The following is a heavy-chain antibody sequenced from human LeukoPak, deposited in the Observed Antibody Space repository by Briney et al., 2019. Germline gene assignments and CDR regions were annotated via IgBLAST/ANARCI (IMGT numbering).Heavy chain of an antibody. V-gene: IGHV3-23*01. J-gene: IGHJ4*02. Sequence: PGGSLRLSCAASGFIFSSYAMSWVRQAPGKGLEWVSAISGSGGSTYYADSVKGRFTISRDNSKNTLYLQMNSLRAEDTAVYYCAKDPGSYYFAEGGYFDYWGQGTLVTVSS. D-gene: IGHD1-26*01. CDR3: AKDPGSYYFAEGGYFDY. CDR2: ISGSGGST. CDR1: GFIFSSYA.